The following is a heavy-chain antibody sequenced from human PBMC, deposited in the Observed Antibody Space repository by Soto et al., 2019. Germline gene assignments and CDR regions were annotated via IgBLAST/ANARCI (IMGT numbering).Heavy chain of an antibody. J-gene: IGHJ5*02. CDR2: IYHSGST. CDR1: SGSISSSNW. CDR3: ARYIEMTTGNWFDP. D-gene: IGHD4-17*01. Sequence: SETLSLTCAVSSGSISSSNWWSWVRQPPGKGLEWIGEIYHSGSTNYNPSLKSRVTISVDKSKNQFSLKLSSVTAADTAVYYCARYIEMTTGNWFDPWGQGTLVTVSS. V-gene: IGHV4-4*02.